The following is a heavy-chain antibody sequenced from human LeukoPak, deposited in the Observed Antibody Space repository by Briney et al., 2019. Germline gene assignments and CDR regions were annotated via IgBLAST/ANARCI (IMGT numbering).Heavy chain of an antibody. CDR2: IYHSAST. V-gene: IGHV4-4*02. CDR1: GGYISSSNW. J-gene: IGHJ6*02. CDR3: AGQRDGYNGSDV. Sequence: SGTLSLTCAVSGGYISSSNWWSWVRQPPGKGLDWTGEIYHSASTNYNPSLKSRVTISVDTSKNQFSLKLSSVTAADTAVYYCAGQRDGYNGSDVWGQGTTVTVSS. D-gene: IGHD5-24*01.